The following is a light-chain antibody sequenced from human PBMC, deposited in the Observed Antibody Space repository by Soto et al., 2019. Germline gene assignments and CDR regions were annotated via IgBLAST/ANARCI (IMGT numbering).Light chain of an antibody. CDR2: DVN. CDR3: SAYSTGSTPVL. Sequence: QSALTQPASVSGSPGQSITISCTGTSSDVGSTFNYVSWYQHHPGKAPRLIMSDVNHRPSGVSDRFSVSKSGNTASLTISGLQAEDEADYFCSAYSTGSTPVLFGGGTKLTVL. V-gene: IGLV2-14*03. J-gene: IGLJ3*02. CDR1: SSDVGSTFNY.